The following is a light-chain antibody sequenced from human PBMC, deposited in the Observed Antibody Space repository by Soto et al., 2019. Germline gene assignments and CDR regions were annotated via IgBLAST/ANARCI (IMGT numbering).Light chain of an antibody. CDR1: SSDVGGYNY. Sequence: QSALTQPPSASGPPGQSVTISCTGTSSDVGGYNYVSWYQQHPGKAPKLMLYEVSKRPSGVPDRFSGSKSGNTASLTVSGLQAEDEADYYCTSYAGDTSLGVLGGGTKLTVL. CDR2: EVS. CDR3: TSYAGDTSLGV. J-gene: IGLJ3*02. V-gene: IGLV2-8*01.